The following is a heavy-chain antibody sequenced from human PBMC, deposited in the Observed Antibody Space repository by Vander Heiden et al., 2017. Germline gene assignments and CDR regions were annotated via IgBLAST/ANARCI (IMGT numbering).Heavy chain of an antibody. CDR3: TKDLVPGGADV. CDR1: GFTPHHYA. CDR2: FEYNSGRV. V-gene: IGHV3-9*02. J-gene: IGHJ6*02. D-gene: IGHD2-2*01. Sequence: EVQVAESGGGLVQPGRSLRIPCAVSGFTPHHYAIHWLRQSRGKGLEWVSGFEYNSGRVDDADSVKGRFTTSGDNAKKSLYLQMDSLRGEDTAVYYCTKDLVPGGADVWGQGTTVTVYS.